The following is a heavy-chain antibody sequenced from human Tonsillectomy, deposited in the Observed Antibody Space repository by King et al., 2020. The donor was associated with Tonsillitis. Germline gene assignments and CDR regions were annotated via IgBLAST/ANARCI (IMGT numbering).Heavy chain of an antibody. D-gene: IGHD6-19*01. V-gene: IGHV3-23*04. CDR1: GFTFSSYA. J-gene: IGHJ4*02. CDR3: AKDGHSSGWYYFDY. Sequence: VQLVESGGGLVQPGGSLRLSCAASGFTFSSYAMSWVRQAPGKGLEWGAGISNRGVNTYYADSVNGRVTISRDNSKNTLYLQMNSLRAGDTAAYYCAKDGHSSGWYYFDYWGQGTLVTVSS. CDR2: ISNRGVNT.